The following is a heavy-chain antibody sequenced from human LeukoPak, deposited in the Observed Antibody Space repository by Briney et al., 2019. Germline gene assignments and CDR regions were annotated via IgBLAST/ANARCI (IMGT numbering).Heavy chain of an antibody. CDR2: INHSGST. CDR1: GGSFSGYY. CDR3: AREMFIVVVPAYPNWFDP. V-gene: IGHV4-34*01. J-gene: IGHJ5*02. D-gene: IGHD2-2*01. Sequence: PETLSLTXAVYGGSFSGYYWSWIRQPPGKGLEWIGEINHSGSTNYNPSLKSRVTISVDTSKNQFSLKLSSVTAADTAVYYCAREMFIVVVPAYPNWFDPWGQGTLVTVSS.